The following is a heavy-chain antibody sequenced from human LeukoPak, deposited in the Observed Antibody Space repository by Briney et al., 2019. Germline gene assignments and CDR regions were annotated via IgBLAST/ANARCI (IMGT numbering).Heavy chain of an antibody. CDR1: GGSFSGYY. Sequence: SETLSLTCAVYGGSFSGYYWSWIRQPPGKGLEWIGEINHSGSTNYNPSLKSRVTISVDTSKNQFSLKLTSVTAADTAVYYCARVEEGYGSGRRENYYYYYMDVWGKGTTVTISS. D-gene: IGHD3-10*01. CDR3: ARVEEGYGSGRRENYYYYYMDV. V-gene: IGHV4-34*01. CDR2: INHSGST. J-gene: IGHJ6*03.